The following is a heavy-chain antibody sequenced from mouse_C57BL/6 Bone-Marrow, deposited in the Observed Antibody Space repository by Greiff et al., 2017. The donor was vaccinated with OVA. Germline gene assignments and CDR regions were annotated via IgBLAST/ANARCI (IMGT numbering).Heavy chain of an antibody. Sequence: VKLLESGPELVKPGASVKISCKASGYAFSSSWMNWVKQRPGKGLEWIGRIYPGDGDTNYNGKFKGKATLTADKSSSTAYMQLSSLTSEDSAVYFCARNYYGSRGDYFDYWGQGTTLTVSS. J-gene: IGHJ2*01. CDR2: IYPGDGDT. D-gene: IGHD1-1*01. CDR3: ARNYYGSRGDYFDY. CDR1: GYAFSSSW. V-gene: IGHV1-82*01.